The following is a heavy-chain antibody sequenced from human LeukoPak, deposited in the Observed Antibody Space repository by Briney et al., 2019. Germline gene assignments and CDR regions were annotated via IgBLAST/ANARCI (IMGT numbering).Heavy chain of an antibody. Sequence: SETLPLTCTVSSDSIFTSNWWSWVRQPPGKGLEWIGQIFHSGSTSYSPSLKSRVTISMDKSKNQISLRLTSVTAADTAVYYCARVEEGYGSGRRENYYYYYMDVWGKGTTVTISS. D-gene: IGHD3-10*01. CDR2: IFHSGST. CDR3: ARVEEGYGSGRRENYYYYYMDV. J-gene: IGHJ6*03. V-gene: IGHV4-4*02. CDR1: SDSIFTSNW.